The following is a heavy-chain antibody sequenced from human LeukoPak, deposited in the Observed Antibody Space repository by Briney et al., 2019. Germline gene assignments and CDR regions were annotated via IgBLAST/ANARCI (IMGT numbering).Heavy chain of an antibody. D-gene: IGHD1-1*01. CDR1: GGSLSTYY. Sequence: SETLSLTCTVSGGSLSTYYWSWIRQPAGKGLQWIGRIYSSGSTKYNPSLKSRVTISIDTSKNQFSLKMSSVTAADTAIYYCARGSPTYFTTWNFDYWGQGTLVTVSS. CDR3: ARGSPTYFTTWNFDY. V-gene: IGHV4-4*07. J-gene: IGHJ4*02. CDR2: IYSSGST.